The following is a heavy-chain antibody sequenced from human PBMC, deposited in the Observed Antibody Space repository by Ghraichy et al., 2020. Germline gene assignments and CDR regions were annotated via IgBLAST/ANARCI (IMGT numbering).Heavy chain of an antibody. CDR3: ASTPNYGEDY. CDR1: GFTFSSYG. CDR2: IRYDGSNK. D-gene: IGHD4-17*01. V-gene: IGHV3-30*02. J-gene: IGHJ4*02. Sequence: GESLNISCAASGFTFSSYGMHWVRQAPGKGLEWVAFIRYDGSNKYYADSVKGRFTISRDNSNNTLYLQMNSLRAEDTAVYYCASTPNYGEDYWGQGTLVTVSS.